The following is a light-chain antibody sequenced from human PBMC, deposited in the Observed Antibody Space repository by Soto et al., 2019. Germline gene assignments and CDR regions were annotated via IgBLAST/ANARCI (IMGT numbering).Light chain of an antibody. J-gene: IGKJ1*01. CDR1: QSVSSN. Sequence: EIVMTQSPATLSVSPGERATLSCRASQSVSSNLAWYQQKPGQAPRLLIYGASTRATGIPDRFSGSGSGTDFTLTISSLESEDFAVYYCQQYGSSPWTFGQGTKVEIK. V-gene: IGKV3-15*01. CDR3: QQYGSSPWT. CDR2: GAS.